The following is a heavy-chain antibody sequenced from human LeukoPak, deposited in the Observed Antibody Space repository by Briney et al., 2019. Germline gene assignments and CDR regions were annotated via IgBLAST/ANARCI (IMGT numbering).Heavy chain of an antibody. Sequence: ASVKVSCKASGYTFTGYYMHWVRQAPGRGLEWMGWINPNSGGTNYAQKFQGWVTMTRDTSISTAYMGLSRLRSDDTAVYYCARGYYDSSGSDAFDIWGQXTMVTVSS. J-gene: IGHJ3*02. CDR2: INPNSGGT. CDR1: GYTFTGYY. CDR3: ARGYYDSSGSDAFDI. D-gene: IGHD3-22*01. V-gene: IGHV1-2*04.